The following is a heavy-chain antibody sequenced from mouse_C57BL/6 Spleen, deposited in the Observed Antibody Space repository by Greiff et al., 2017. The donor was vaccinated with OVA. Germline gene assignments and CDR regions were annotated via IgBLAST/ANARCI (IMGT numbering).Heavy chain of an antibody. D-gene: IGHD2-5*01. CDR2: INSDGSST. CDR3: ARGYYSNLAWFAY. CDR1: GFTFSDYY. J-gene: IGHJ3*01. Sequence: EVKLMESEGGLVQPGSSMKLSCTASGFTFSDYYMAWVRQVPEKGLEWVANINSDGSSTYYLDSLKSRFIISRDNAKNILYLQMSSLKSEDTATYYCARGYYSNLAWFAYWGQGTLVTVSA. V-gene: IGHV5-16*01.